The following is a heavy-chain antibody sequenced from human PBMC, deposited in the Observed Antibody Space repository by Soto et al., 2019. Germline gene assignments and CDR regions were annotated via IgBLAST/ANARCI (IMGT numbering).Heavy chain of an antibody. V-gene: IGHV4-31*03. CDR1: GGSISSGGYY. J-gene: IGHJ4*02. CDR3: ARGGDSSGPWATDY. Sequence: SETLSLTCTVSGGSISSGGYYWSWIRQHPGKGLEWIGYIYYSGSTYYNPSLKSRVTISVDTSKNQFSRKLSSVTAADTAVYYCARGGDSSGPWATDYWGQGTLVTVSS. CDR2: IYYSGST. D-gene: IGHD6-25*01.